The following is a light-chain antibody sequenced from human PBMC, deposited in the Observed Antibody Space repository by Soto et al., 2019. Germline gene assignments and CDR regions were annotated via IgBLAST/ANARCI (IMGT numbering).Light chain of an antibody. V-gene: IGKV3-20*01. CDR1: QSVSSSY. CDR2: GAS. J-gene: IGKJ4*01. CDR3: QQYGSSPLT. Sequence: DIVLTQSPGTLSLSPVERATLSCRASQSVSSSYLAWYQQKPGQAPRLLIYGASSRATGIPDRFSGSGSGTDFTLTISRLEPEDFAVYYCQQYGSSPLTFGGGTKVDI.